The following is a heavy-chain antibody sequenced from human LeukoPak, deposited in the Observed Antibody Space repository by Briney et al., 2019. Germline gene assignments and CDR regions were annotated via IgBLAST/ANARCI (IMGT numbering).Heavy chain of an antibody. V-gene: IGHV3-74*01. J-gene: IGHJ4*02. CDR2: INSDGSST. D-gene: IGHD4-17*01. Sequence: GGSLRLSCVASGFTFSNSWMHWVRQAPGRGLVWVSRINSDGSSTGYADSVKDRFTISRDNAKNTLYLQMNSLRAEDTAVYYCARARSYGDYVYWGQGTLDTVSS. CDR3: ARARSYGDYVY. CDR1: GFTFSNSW.